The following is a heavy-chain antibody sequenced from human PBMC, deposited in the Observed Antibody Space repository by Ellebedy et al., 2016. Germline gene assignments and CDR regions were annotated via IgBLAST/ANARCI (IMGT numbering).Heavy chain of an antibody. CDR3: ASRAIAVAGTDPPTDYYYGMDV. D-gene: IGHD6-19*01. CDR1: GFTFSDYS. CDR2: ICGRAYGTYT. Sequence: GGSLRLSCVASGFTFSDYSMTWVRQAPGKGLEWLSIICGRAYGTYTYYADSVRGRFTTSRDNAKHSLYLQMDSLRIEDTAVYYCASRAIAVAGTDPPTDYYYGMDVWGQGSTVTVSS. J-gene: IGHJ6*02. V-gene: IGHV3-11*06.